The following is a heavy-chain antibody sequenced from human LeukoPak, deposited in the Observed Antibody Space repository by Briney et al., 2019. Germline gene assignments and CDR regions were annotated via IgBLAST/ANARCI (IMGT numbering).Heavy chain of an antibody. Sequence: QPGGSLRLSCAASGFTFSTYNMNWVRQAPGKGLEWVSAISGSGGSTYYADSVKGRFTISRDNSKNTLYLQMNSLRAEDTAVYYCAKDLPRTTVVTYYFDYWGQGTLVTVSS. J-gene: IGHJ4*02. D-gene: IGHD4-23*01. CDR2: ISGSGGST. CDR3: AKDLPRTTVVTYYFDY. V-gene: IGHV3-23*01. CDR1: GFTFSTYN.